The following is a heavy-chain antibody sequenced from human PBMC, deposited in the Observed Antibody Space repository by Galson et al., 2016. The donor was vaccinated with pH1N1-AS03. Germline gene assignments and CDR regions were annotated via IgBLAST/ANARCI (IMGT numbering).Heavy chain of an antibody. Sequence: LRLSCAVSGFTFSTYAMTWVRQAPVRGLEWVSSISSTGSNTLYADSVMCRFTISRDNSKNTLYLQMNSLRAEDTAVFYCAKYTIDWYEDYWGQGTLVTVSS. V-gene: IGHV3-23*01. D-gene: IGHD6-19*01. CDR2: ISSTGSNT. CDR3: AKYTIDWYEDY. CDR1: GFTFSTYA. J-gene: IGHJ4*02.